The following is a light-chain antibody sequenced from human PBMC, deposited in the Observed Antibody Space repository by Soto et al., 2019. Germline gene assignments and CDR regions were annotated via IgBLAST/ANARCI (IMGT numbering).Light chain of an antibody. CDR1: QSVSSKY. CDR2: GAS. Sequence: IVLTQSPGTLSLSPGERATLSCRASQSVSSKYLAWYQQKPGRAPRLLIYGASRRATGIPDRSSGSGSGTDFTLSISRLEPEDFAVYYCQQYGSSWTFGQGTKVDIK. J-gene: IGKJ1*01. CDR3: QQYGSSWT. V-gene: IGKV3-20*01.